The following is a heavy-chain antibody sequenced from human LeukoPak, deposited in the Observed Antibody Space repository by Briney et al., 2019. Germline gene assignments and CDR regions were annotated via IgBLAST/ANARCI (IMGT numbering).Heavy chain of an antibody. D-gene: IGHD6-13*01. CDR1: GFSLSNARMG. CDR3: ARIQYSSSWFYYYGMDV. V-gene: IGHV2-26*01. CDR2: IFSNDEK. J-gene: IGHJ6*04. Sequence: SGPTLVNPTETLTLTCTVSGFSLSNARMGVSWIRQPPGKALEWLAHIFSNDEKPYSTSLKSRLTISKDTSKSQVVLTMTNMDPVDTATYYRARIQYSSSWFYYYGMDVWGKGTTVTVSS.